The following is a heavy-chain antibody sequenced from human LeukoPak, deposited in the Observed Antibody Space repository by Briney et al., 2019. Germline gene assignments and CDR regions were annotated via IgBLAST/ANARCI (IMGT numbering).Heavy chain of an antibody. CDR2: IIPMFGTA. CDR1: GGTFSSYA. Sequence: SVKVSCKASGGTFSSYAISWVRQAPGQGLEWMGVIIPMFGTANYAQKFQGRVTITADKSTTTAYMELSSLRSVDTAMYYCARDRYYDFWSGSHYFDHWGQGTLVTVSS. J-gene: IGHJ4*02. CDR3: ARDRYYDFWSGSHYFDH. V-gene: IGHV1-69*06. D-gene: IGHD3-3*01.